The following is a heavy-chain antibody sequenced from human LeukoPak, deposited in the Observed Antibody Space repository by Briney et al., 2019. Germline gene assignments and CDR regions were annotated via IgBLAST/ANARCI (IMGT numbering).Heavy chain of an antibody. J-gene: IGHJ4*02. CDR3: ARGGDGYNLNFDY. Sequence: SVKVSCKASGYTFTSYGISWVRQAPGQGLEWMGGIIPIFGTANYAQKFQGRVTITADKSTSTAYTDLSSLRSEDTAVYYCARGGDGYNLNFDYWGQGTLVTVSS. CDR1: GYTFTSYG. D-gene: IGHD5-24*01. V-gene: IGHV1-69*06. CDR2: IIPIFGTA.